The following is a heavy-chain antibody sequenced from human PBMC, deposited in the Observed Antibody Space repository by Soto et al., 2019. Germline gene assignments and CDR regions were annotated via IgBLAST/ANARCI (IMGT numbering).Heavy chain of an antibody. CDR3: ARDWTYYDFWSGYHDAFDI. V-gene: IGHV4-4*02. J-gene: IGHJ3*02. Sequence: SETLSLTCAVSGGSISSSNWWSWVRQPLGKGMEWIGEIYHSGSTNYNPPLKSRVTISVDKSKNQFSLKLSSVTAADTAFFYCARDWTYYDFWSGYHDAFDIWGQGTMVTVSS. CDR1: GGSISSSNW. CDR2: IYHSGST. D-gene: IGHD3-3*01.